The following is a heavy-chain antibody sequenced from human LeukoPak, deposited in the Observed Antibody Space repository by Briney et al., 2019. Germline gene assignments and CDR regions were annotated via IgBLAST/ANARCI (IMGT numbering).Heavy chain of an antibody. CDR1: GFTFNTYS. CDR2: ISRTSESI. V-gene: IGHV3-21*04. Sequence: GGSLRLSCAASGFTFNTYSMSWVRQAPGKGLEWVSIISRTSESIFYADSVKGRFTISRDNAKNSLYLQMNSLRAEDTALYYCARARGTHMEFDPWGQGTLVTVSS. CDR3: ARARGTHMEFDP. J-gene: IGHJ5*02.